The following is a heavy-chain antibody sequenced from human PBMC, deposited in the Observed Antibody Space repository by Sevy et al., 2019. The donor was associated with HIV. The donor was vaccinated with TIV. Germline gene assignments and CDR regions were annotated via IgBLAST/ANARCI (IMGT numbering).Heavy chain of an antibody. CDR1: SGSINRGNYY. J-gene: IGHJ4*02. CDR3: ARGVPVPGGFDC. CDR2: IYTSGST. V-gene: IGHV4-61*02. D-gene: IGHD6-19*01. Sequence: SETLSLTCTVSSGSINRGNYYWSWIRQPAGKGLEWVGRIYTSGSTNYNPSLKSRVTMSVDTSKNQFSLNVSSLTAADTATYYCARGVPVPGGFDCWGQGTLVTVSS.